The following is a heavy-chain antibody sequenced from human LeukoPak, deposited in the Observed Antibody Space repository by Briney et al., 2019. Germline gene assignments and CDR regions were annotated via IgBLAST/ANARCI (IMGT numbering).Heavy chain of an antibody. D-gene: IGHD5-18*01. V-gene: IGHV7-4-1*02. Sequence: ASVKVSCKASGYTLTSYAMDWVRQAPGQGLEWMGWINTNTGNPTYAQAFTGRFVFSLDTSVSTAYLQISSLKAEDTAVYYCARGYSYGKQRVLLYWGQGTLVTVSS. CDR2: INTNTGNP. CDR3: ARGYSYGKQRVLLY. J-gene: IGHJ4*02. CDR1: GYTLTSYA.